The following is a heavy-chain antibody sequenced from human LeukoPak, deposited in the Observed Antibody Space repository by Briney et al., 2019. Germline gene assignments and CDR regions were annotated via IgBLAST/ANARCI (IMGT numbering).Heavy chain of an antibody. J-gene: IGHJ4*02. Sequence: GGSLRLSCAASGFTFSSYAMSWVRQAPGKGLEWVSAISGSGGSTYYADSVKGRFTISRDNSKTTLYLQMNSLRAEDTAVYYCAKGERAYCGGDCYYDYWGQGTLVTVSS. CDR2: ISGSGGST. V-gene: IGHV3-23*01. CDR1: GFTFSSYA. CDR3: AKGERAYCGGDCYYDY. D-gene: IGHD2-21*02.